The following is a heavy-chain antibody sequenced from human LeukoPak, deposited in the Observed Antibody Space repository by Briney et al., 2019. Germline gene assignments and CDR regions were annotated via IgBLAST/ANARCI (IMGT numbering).Heavy chain of an antibody. CDR3: ARAPYCTNGVCYFDY. D-gene: IGHD2-8*01. CDR1: NGSVRSYY. Sequence: PSETLSLTCTVSNGSVRSYYWSWVRQSPGKGLEWIGYIYTSGSTNYNPSLKSRVTMSVDTSKNQFSLKLSSVTAADTAVHYCARAPYCTNGVCYFDYWGQGTLVTVSS. V-gene: IGHV4-4*08. J-gene: IGHJ4*02. CDR2: IYTSGST.